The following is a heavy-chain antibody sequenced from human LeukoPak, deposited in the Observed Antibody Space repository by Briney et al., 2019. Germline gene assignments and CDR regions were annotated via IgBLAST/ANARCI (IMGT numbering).Heavy chain of an antibody. CDR2: ISSSSSYI. V-gene: IGHV3-21*01. D-gene: IGHD5-18*01. CDR3: ARVSGYSYGYGPDDY. CDR1: GFTFSDYG. J-gene: IGHJ4*02. Sequence: PGGALRLSCAASGFTFSDYGMSWVRQAPGKGLEWVSSISSSSSYIYYADSVKGRFTISRDNAKNSLYLQMNSLRAEDTAVYYCARVSGYSYGYGPDDYWGQGTLVTVSS.